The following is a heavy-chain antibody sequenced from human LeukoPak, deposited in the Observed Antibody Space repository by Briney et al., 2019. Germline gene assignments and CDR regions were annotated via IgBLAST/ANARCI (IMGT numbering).Heavy chain of an antibody. V-gene: IGHV4-34*01. CDR2: INHSGST. J-gene: IGHJ4*02. CDR3: ARAVFVWVRGVDFDY. D-gene: IGHD5-12*01. CDR1: GGSFSGYY. Sequence: SETLSLTCAVYGGSFSGYYWSWIRQPPGKGLEWIGEINHSGSTNYNPSLKSRVTISVDTSKNLFSLKLSSVTAADTTVYYCARAVFVWVRGVDFDYWGQGTLVTVSS.